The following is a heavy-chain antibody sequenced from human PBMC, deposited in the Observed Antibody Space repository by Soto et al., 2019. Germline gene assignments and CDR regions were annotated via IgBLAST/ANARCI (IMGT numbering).Heavy chain of an antibody. J-gene: IGHJ5*02. D-gene: IGHD3-3*01. V-gene: IGHV3-30*18. Sequence: GGSLRLSCAASGFTFSSYGMHWVRQAPGKGLEWVAVISYDGSNKYYADSVKGRFTISRDNSKNTLYLQMNSLRAEDTAVYYGAKAIGVIYGAYYDFWGVPTFDHWGQGTLVTVSS. CDR1: GFTFSSYG. CDR2: ISYDGSNK. CDR3: AKAIGVIYGAYYDFWGVPTFDH.